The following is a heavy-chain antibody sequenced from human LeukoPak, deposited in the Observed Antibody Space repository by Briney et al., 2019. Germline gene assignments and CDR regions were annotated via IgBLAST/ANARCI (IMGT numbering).Heavy chain of an antibody. CDR3: ARDERVVGFGFDI. CDR2: TMQDGDAK. D-gene: IGHD3-10*01. Sequence: GGSLRLSCAASGFTFSDSRMSWVRQAPGKGLEWVADTMQDGDAKYYLESLEGRFTISRDNAKKSVHLEMNSLRGEDTAVYYCARDERVVGFGFDIWGRGTTVTVSS. V-gene: IGHV3-7*01. CDR1: GFTFSDSR. J-gene: IGHJ3*02.